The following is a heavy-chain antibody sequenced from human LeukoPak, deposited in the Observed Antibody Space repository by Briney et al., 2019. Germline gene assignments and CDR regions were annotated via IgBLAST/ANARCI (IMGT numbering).Heavy chain of an antibody. V-gene: IGHV4-34*01. CDR3: AGSSGWYSEHLH. CDR1: GGSFSGYY. Sequence: SETLSLTCAVYGGSFSGYYWSWIRQPPGKGLEWIGSIYYSGSTYYNPSLKSRVTISVDTSKNQFSLKLSSVTAADTAVYYCAGSSGWYSEHLHWGQGTLVTVSS. CDR2: IYYSGST. D-gene: IGHD6-19*01. J-gene: IGHJ4*02.